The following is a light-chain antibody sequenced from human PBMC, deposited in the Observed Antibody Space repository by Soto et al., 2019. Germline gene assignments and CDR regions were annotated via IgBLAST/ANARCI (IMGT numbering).Light chain of an antibody. CDR2: EVS. Sequence: SVLTQPASVSGSTEQSITISGTGTSNDVGGYNYVSWYQQHPGKAPKLMIYEVSNRPSGVSNRFSGSKSGNTASLTISGLQAEDEADYYCSSYTSSSTVFGTGTKVTVL. CDR1: SNDVGGYNY. J-gene: IGLJ1*01. CDR3: SSYTSSSTV. V-gene: IGLV2-14*01.